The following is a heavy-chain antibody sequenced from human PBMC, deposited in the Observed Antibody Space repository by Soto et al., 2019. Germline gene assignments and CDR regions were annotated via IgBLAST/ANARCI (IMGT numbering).Heavy chain of an antibody. CDR2: IIPIFGTA. CDR3: ARRGDIVVVVAATHYYYGMDV. V-gene: IGHV1-69*12. CDR1: GGTFSSYA. D-gene: IGHD2-15*01. J-gene: IGHJ6*02. Sequence: QVQLVQSGAEVKKPGSSVKVSCKASGGTFSSYAISWVRQAPGQGLEWMGGIIPIFGTANYAQKFQGRVTITADESTGTAYMERSSLRAEDTAVYYCARRGDIVVVVAATHYYYGMDVWGQGTTVTVSS.